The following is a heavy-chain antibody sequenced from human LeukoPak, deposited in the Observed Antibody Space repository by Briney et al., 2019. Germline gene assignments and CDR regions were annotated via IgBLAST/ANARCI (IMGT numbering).Heavy chain of an antibody. CDR3: ARGLWFGDYYYYMDV. CDR1: GGSISSYY. V-gene: IGHV4-39*07. CDR2: IYYSGGT. J-gene: IGHJ6*03. D-gene: IGHD3-10*01. Sequence: SETLSLTCTVSGGSISSYYWTWIRQPPGKGLEWIGSIYYSGGTYYNPSLKSRVTISVDTSKNQFSLKLSSVTAADTAVYYCARGLWFGDYYYYMDVWGKGTTVTVSS.